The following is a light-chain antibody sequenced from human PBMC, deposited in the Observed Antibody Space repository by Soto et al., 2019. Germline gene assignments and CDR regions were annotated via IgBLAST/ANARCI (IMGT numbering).Light chain of an antibody. CDR2: EGS. J-gene: IGLJ2*01. CDR3: RSYAGSLV. Sequence: QSALTQPASVSGSPGQSITISCTGTSSDVGSYNLVSWYQQHPGKAPKLMIYEGSKRPSGVSNRFSGSKSGNTASLTISGLQAEDEADYYCRSYAGSLVFGGGTKVTVL. V-gene: IGLV2-23*01. CDR1: SSDVGSYNL.